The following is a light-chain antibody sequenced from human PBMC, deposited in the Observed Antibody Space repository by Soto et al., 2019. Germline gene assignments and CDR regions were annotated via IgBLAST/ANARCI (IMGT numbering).Light chain of an antibody. V-gene: IGKV3-20*01. CDR2: GAS. CDR3: QQYGSSPWT. CDR1: QSVSSNN. Sequence: IVLTQSPGALSLSQGERATLSCRASQSVSSNNLVWYQQKPGQAPRLLIYGASYRAAGIPDRFSGSGSGTDFTLTISRLEPEDFALYYCQQYGSSPWTFGQGTKVDIK. J-gene: IGKJ1*01.